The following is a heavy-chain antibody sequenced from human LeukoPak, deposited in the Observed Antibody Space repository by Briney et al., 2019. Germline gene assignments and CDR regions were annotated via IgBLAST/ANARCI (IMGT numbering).Heavy chain of an antibody. J-gene: IGHJ5*02. CDR1: GGSISSYY. CDR3: ARLRDYGDYSHNWFDP. Sequence: SETLSLTCTVSGGSISSYYWSWIRQPPGKGLEWIGYIYYSGSTNYNPSLKSRVTISVDTSKNQFSLKLSSVTAADTAVYYCARLRDYGDYSHNWFDPWGQGTLVTVSS. D-gene: IGHD4-17*01. CDR2: IYYSGST. V-gene: IGHV4-59*08.